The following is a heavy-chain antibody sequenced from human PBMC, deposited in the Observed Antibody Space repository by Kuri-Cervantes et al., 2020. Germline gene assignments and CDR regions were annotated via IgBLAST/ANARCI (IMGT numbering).Heavy chain of an antibody. CDR1: GFAFNSYG. CDR2: IRYDGSSK. J-gene: IGHJ6*02. CDR3: ANLGEFYDSTGYYRDGLDA. V-gene: IGHV3-30*02. Sequence: GGSLRLSCAASGFAFNSYGMHWVRQAPGKGLEWVAFIRYDGSSKFYADYVKGRFTLSRDNSKSTLYLQMNSLRAEDTAEYYCANLGEFYDSTGYYRDGLDAWGRGTTVTVSS. D-gene: IGHD3-22*01.